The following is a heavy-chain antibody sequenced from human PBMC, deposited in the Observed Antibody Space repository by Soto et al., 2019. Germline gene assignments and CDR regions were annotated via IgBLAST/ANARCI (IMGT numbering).Heavy chain of an antibody. D-gene: IGHD3-10*02. Sequence: EKRLKWIRYIYYSGSTNYNPSLKRRVTISVDTFKIQFSLKLSSVTAADTAVYYCASFFFQGEDGIRGVRSVSAFLLNRSSDL. J-gene: IGHJ2*01. CDR3: ASFFFQGEDGIRGVRSVSAFLLNRSSDL. V-gene: IGHV4-59*01. CDR2: IYYSGST.